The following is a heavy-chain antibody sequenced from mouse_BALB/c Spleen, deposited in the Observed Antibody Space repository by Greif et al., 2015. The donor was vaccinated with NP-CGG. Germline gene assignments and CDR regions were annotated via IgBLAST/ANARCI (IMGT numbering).Heavy chain of an antibody. CDR1: GYTFTSYY. CDR2: IYPGNVNT. D-gene: IGHD4-1*01. V-gene: IGHV1S56*01. Sequence: QVQLRQSGPELVKPGASVRISCKASGYTFTSYYIHWVKQRPGQGLEWIGWIYPGNVNTKYNEKFKGKATLTADKSSSTAYMQLSSLTSEDSAVYFCARRNWDGDAMDYWGQGTSVTVSS. J-gene: IGHJ4*01. CDR3: ARRNWDGDAMDY.